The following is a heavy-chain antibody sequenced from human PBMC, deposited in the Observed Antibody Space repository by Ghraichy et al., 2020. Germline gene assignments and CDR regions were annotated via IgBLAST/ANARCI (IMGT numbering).Heavy chain of an antibody. J-gene: IGHJ4*02. CDR3: AREGPFCSGGRCNKYFDY. CDR1: GVSISSHY. D-gene: IGHD2-15*01. Sequence: SETLSLTCTVSGVSISSHYWSWIRQPPGKRLEWIGYIYYSGATNYKPSLKSRVTMSIDTSKNQFSLKLSSVTAADTAVYYCAREGPFCSGGRCNKYFDYWGQGTMVTVSS. CDR2: IYYSGAT. V-gene: IGHV4-59*11.